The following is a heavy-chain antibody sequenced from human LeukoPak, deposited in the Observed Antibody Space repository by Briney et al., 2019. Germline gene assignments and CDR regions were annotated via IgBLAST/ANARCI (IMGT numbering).Heavy chain of an antibody. CDR2: IIPIFGTA. CDR3: ARESITMVRGVIITGYYCYYMDV. Sequence: GASVKVTCNASGGTFSSYAMSWVLQAPGQGLEWMGGIIPIFGTANYAQKFQGRVTITADESTSTAYTELSSLRSEDTAVYYCARESITMVRGVIITGYYCYYMDVWSTGTTVTVSS. J-gene: IGHJ6*03. CDR1: GGTFSSYA. V-gene: IGHV1-69*13. D-gene: IGHD3-10*01.